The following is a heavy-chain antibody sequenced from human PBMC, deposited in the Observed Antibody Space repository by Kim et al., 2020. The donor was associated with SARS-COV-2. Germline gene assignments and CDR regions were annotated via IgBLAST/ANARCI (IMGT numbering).Heavy chain of an antibody. V-gene: IGHV4-31*03. Sequence: TLSLTCTVSGGSISSGGYYWSWIRQHPGKGLGWIGYIYYSGSTYYNPSLKSRVTISVDTSKNQFSLKLSSVTAADTAVYYCARDSLRGYGMDVWGQGTTVTVSS. CDR3: ARDSLRGYGMDV. J-gene: IGHJ6*02. CDR2: IYYSGST. CDR1: GGSISSGGYY. D-gene: IGHD2-15*01.